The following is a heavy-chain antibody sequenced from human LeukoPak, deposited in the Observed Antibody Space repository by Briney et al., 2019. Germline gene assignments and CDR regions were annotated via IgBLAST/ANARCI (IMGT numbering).Heavy chain of an antibody. Sequence: ASVKVSCKASGYTFTSYYMHWVRQAPGQGLEWMGIINPSGGSTSYAQKFQGRVTITRDTSASTAYMELSSLRSEDTAVYYCARARYNWNYFGYWGQGTLVTVSS. CDR1: GYTFTSYY. CDR2: INPSGGST. J-gene: IGHJ4*02. D-gene: IGHD1-20*01. V-gene: IGHV1-46*01. CDR3: ARARYNWNYFGY.